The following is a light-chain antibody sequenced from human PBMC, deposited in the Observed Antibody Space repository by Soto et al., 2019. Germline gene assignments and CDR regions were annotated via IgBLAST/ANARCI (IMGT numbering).Light chain of an antibody. CDR3: CSYAGNSDV. CDR2: EGS. Sequence: QSVLTQPASVSGSPGQSITISCTGTSSDVGGYNLVSWYQQHPGKAPKLMIYEGSKRPSGVSSRFSGSKSGNTASLTISGLHAEDEADYYCCSYAGNSDVFGTGTKVTVL. V-gene: IGLV2-23*01. J-gene: IGLJ1*01. CDR1: SSDVGGYNL.